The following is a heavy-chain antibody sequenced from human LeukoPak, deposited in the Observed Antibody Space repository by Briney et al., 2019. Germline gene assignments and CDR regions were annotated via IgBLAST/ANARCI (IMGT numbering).Heavy chain of an antibody. D-gene: IGHD2-8*01. CDR1: GGSISSYY. J-gene: IGHJ4*02. Sequence: SETLSLTCTGSGGSISSYYWSWIRQPPGTGLEWIGYMQYTGSTNYNPSLKSRVTISLDSSNSQLSLKFKSVTAADTAVYFCARVRRFNGPYNVYFDYWGQGTLVTVSS. CDR3: ARVRRFNGPYNVYFDY. V-gene: IGHV4-59*01. CDR2: MQYTGST.